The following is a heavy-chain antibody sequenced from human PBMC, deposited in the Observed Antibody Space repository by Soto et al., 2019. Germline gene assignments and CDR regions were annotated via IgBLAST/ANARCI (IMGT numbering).Heavy chain of an antibody. Sequence: SVKVSCKASGGTFSSYAISWVRQAPGQGLEWMGGIIPIFGTANYAQKFQGRVTITADESTSTAYMELSSLRSEDTAVYYCARGLYYYDSSGYYGMDVWGQGTTVTVSS. D-gene: IGHD3-22*01. CDR3: ARGLYYYDSSGYYGMDV. V-gene: IGHV1-69*13. CDR1: GGTFSSYA. CDR2: IIPIFGTA. J-gene: IGHJ6*02.